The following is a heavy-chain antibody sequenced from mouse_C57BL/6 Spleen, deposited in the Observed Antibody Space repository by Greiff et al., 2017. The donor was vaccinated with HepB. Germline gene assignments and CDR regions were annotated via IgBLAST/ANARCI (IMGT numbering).Heavy chain of an antibody. Sequence: QVHVKQPGAELVKPGASVKLSCKASGYTFTSYWMHWVKQRPGQGLEWIGMIHPNSGSTNYNEKFKSKATLTVDKSSSTAYMQLSSLTSEDSAVYYCVLLRGYFDYWGQGTTLTVSS. CDR1: GYTFTSYW. CDR2: IHPNSGST. CDR3: VLLRGYFDY. J-gene: IGHJ2*01. D-gene: IGHD1-1*01. V-gene: IGHV1-64*01.